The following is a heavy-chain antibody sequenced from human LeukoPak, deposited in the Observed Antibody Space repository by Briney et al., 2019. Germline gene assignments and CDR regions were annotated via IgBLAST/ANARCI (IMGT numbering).Heavy chain of an antibody. J-gene: IGHJ4*02. D-gene: IGHD3-10*01. CDR1: GGSISGYS. Sequence: SETLSLTCTVSGGSISGYSWSWIRQPPGKGLEWIGYIYHSGSTYYNPSLKSRVTISVDRSKNQFSLKLSSVTAVDTAVYYCARGLRGVMDYWGQGTLVTVSS. CDR3: ARGLRGVMDY. CDR2: IYHSGST. V-gene: IGHV4-30-2*01.